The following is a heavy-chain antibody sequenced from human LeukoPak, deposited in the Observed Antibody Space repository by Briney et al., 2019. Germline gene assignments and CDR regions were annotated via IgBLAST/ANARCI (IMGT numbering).Heavy chain of an antibody. CDR3: ARDRRQWECFDY. J-gene: IGHJ4*02. Sequence: ASVKVSCKASGYTFTGYYMHWVRQAPGQGLEWMGWINPNSGGTTYAQKFQGRVTMTRDTSISTAYMELRSLRSDDTAVYYCARDRRQWECFDYWGQGTLVTVSS. CDR2: INPNSGGT. CDR1: GYTFTGYY. D-gene: IGHD1-26*01. V-gene: IGHV1-2*02.